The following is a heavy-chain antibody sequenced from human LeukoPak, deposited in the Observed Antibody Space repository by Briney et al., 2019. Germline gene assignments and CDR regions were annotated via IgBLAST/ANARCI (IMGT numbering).Heavy chain of an antibody. D-gene: IGHD4-17*01. Sequence: GGSLRLSCAASGFTFSNYAMHWVRQAPGKGLEWVAVISYDGRNNDYADSVKGRFTISRDNSKNTLYLQMNSLRGEDTAEYYCARDYGDALFDYWGQGTLVTVSS. CDR2: ISYDGRNN. V-gene: IGHV3-30*04. J-gene: IGHJ4*02. CDR1: GFTFSNYA. CDR3: ARDYGDALFDY.